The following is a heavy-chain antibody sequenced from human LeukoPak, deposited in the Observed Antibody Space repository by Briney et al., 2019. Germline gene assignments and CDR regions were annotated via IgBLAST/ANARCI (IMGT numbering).Heavy chain of an antibody. CDR3: ATNRGRWFGETDVWFDP. CDR1: GNLLSEVP. Sequence: GASVKISCKVSGNLLSEVPIHWVRQAPGTGLEWLGGLHPEDDEPVYAQEFLGRLTLTEDASTDTAYMELSSLRLEDTAVYYCATNRGRWFGETDVWFDPWGRGTLVTVSS. D-gene: IGHD3-10*01. J-gene: IGHJ5*02. V-gene: IGHV1-24*01. CDR2: LHPEDDEP.